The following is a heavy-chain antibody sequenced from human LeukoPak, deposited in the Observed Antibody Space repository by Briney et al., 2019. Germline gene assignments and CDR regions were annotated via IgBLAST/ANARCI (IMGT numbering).Heavy chain of an antibody. D-gene: IGHD2-2*01. J-gene: IGHJ5*02. CDR3: ARDVVPAAHREYNWLDP. Sequence: SETLSLTCTVSGGSINSYYFNWIRQPAGKGLEWIGRIYTTGSTNYNPSLQRRVTMSIDTSKNQFSLKLTSVTAADTAVYYCARDVVPAAHREYNWLDPWGQGTLVTVSS. V-gene: IGHV4-4*07. CDR2: IYTTGST. CDR1: GGSINSYY.